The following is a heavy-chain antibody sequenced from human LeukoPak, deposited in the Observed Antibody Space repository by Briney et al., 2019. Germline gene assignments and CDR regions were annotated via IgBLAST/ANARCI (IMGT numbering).Heavy chain of an antibody. CDR2: INTNTGNP. J-gene: IGHJ3*02. CDR3: ARRGPDAFDI. D-gene: IGHD3-10*01. Sequence: ASVKVSCKASGYTFTRYAMNWVRQCTGQGLEWMGWINTNTGNPTYAQGFTGRFVFSLDTSVSTAYLQISSLKAEDTVVYYCARRGPDAFDIWGQGTMVTVSS. CDR1: GYTFTRYA. V-gene: IGHV7-4-1*02.